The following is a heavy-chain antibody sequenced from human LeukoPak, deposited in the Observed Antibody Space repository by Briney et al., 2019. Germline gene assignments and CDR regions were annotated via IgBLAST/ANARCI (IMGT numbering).Heavy chain of an antibody. CDR2: ISSSGSTI. D-gene: IGHD3-10*02. CDR1: GFTFSSYE. J-gene: IGHJ6*04. CDR3: AELGITMIGGV. V-gene: IGHV3-48*03. Sequence: GGSLRLSCAASGFTFSSYEMNWVRQAPGKGLERVSYISSSGSTIYYADSVKGRFTIPRDNAKNSLYLHMNSLRAEDTAVYYCAELGITMIGGVWGKGTTVTISS.